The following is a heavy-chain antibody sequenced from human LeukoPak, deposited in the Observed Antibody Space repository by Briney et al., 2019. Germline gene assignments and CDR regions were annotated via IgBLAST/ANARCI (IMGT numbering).Heavy chain of an antibody. Sequence: PSETLSLTCSISDGSINSYYWNWIRRPPGKGLEWIGYIYYNGNTNYSPSLKSRVTISVDKSKNLFSLKLTSVTAADTAMYYCASARWDSWGQGTLVTVSS. V-gene: IGHV4-59*12. CDR2: IYYNGNT. D-gene: IGHD5-24*01. CDR3: ASARWDS. CDR1: DGSINSYY. J-gene: IGHJ4*02.